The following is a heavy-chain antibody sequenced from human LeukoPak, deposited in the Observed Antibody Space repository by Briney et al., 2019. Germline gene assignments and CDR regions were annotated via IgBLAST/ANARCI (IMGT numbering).Heavy chain of an antibody. CDR3: ARRQGCSNTNCPPDY. D-gene: IGHD2-2*01. V-gene: IGHV5-51*01. CDR1: GYSFTTYW. Sequence: GESLKISCRGSGYSFTTYWIGWVRQMPGKGLEWMGIIYPGDSDTRYTPSFQGQVTMSADKPINTAYLQWSSLKASDTAMYYCARRQGCSNTNCPPDYWGQGTLVTVSP. J-gene: IGHJ4*02. CDR2: IYPGDSDT.